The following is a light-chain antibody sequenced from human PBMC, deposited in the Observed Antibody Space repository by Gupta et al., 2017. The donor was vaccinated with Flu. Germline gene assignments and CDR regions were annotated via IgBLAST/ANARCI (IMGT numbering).Light chain of an antibody. Sequence: DIEMTQSESSVSAFVGDRVTISCRASENIDSWLAWYQQKPGKAPQLLIYAASKLQSGVPFRFSGDGSGTDFTLTISSLQPEDFATYFCQQAKRFPHTFGGGTKVEI. CDR3: QQAKRFPHT. V-gene: IGKV1D-12*01. J-gene: IGKJ4*01. CDR1: ENIDSW. CDR2: AAS.